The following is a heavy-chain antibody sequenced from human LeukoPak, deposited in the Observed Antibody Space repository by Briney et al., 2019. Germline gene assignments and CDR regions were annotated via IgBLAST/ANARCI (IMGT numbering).Heavy chain of an antibody. Sequence: SETLSLTCAVSGYSISSGYYWGWIRQPPGKGLEWIGSIYHSGSTYYNPSLKSRVTISVDTSKNQFPLKLSSVTAADTAVYYCARTYDFWSGDLNWFDPWGQGTLVTVSS. CDR3: ARTYDFWSGDLNWFDP. D-gene: IGHD3-3*01. CDR2: IYHSGST. J-gene: IGHJ5*02. V-gene: IGHV4-38-2*01. CDR1: GYSISSGYY.